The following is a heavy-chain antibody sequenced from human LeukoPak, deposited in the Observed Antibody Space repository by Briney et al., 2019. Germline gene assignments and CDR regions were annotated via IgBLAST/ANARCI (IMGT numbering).Heavy chain of an antibody. CDR2: IWYDGSNK. CDR1: GFTFSSYG. D-gene: IGHD3-22*01. Sequence: GGSLRLSCAASGFTFSSYGMHWVRQAPGKGLEWVAVIWYDGSNKYYADSVKGRFTISRDNSKNTLYLQMNSLRAKDTAVYYCARDYYDSSGYYAPLDYWGQGTLVTVSS. V-gene: IGHV3-33*01. J-gene: IGHJ4*02. CDR3: ARDYYDSSGYYAPLDY.